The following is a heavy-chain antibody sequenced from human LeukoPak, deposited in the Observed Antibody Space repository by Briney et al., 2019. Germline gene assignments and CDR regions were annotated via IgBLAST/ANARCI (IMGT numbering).Heavy chain of an antibody. CDR1: GYTLTELS. CDR3: AKSSGYYYFDY. D-gene: IGHD6-19*01. Sequence: ASVNVSCKVSGYTLTELSMHWVRQAPGKGLEWMGGFDPEDGETIYAQKFQGRVTMTEDTSTSTVYMELSSLRSEDTAVYYCAKSSGYYYFDYWGQGTLVTVSS. CDR2: FDPEDGET. J-gene: IGHJ4*02. V-gene: IGHV1-24*01.